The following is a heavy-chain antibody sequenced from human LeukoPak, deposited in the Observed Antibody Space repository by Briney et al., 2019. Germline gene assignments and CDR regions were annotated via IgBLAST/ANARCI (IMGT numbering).Heavy chain of an antibody. D-gene: IGHD3-16*01. V-gene: IGHV3-30*02. CDR1: GFTFSSYG. CDR2: IRYDGSNK. J-gene: IGHJ4*02. CDR3: AKESAGRSYPYYFDY. Sequence: PGGSLRLSCPASGFTFSSYGMHWVRQAPGKGLEGVAFIRYDGSNKYYADSVKGRFTISRDNSKNTLYLQMNSLRAEDTAVYYCAKESAGRSYPYYFDYWGQGTLVTVSS.